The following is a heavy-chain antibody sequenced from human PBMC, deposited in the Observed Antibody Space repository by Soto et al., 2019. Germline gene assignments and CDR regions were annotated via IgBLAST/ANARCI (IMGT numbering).Heavy chain of an antibody. CDR2: IYYSGST. J-gene: IGHJ6*02. CDR1: GGSISSSSYY. V-gene: IGHV4-39*01. D-gene: IGHD2-2*01. CDR3: ARGVVPAAMYYYYGMDV. Sequence: PSETLSLTCTVSGGSISSSSYYWGWIRQPPGKGLEWIGSIYYSGSTYYNPSLKSRVTISVDKSKNQFSLKLSSVTAADTAVYYCARGVVPAAMYYYYGMDVWGQGTTVTVSS.